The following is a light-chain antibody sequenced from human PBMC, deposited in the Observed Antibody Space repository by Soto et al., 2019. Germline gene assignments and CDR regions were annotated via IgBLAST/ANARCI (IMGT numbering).Light chain of an antibody. CDR2: GAS. CDR1: QSVTSSH. J-gene: IGKJ2*01. Sequence: EIVLSQTPGTLSLSPGERATLSCRASQSVTSSHLAWYQQKPGQAPRLLIYGASTRATGIPDRFSGSGSDTDFSLTIRRLDPEDFAIYYCQQYHNWPPYTFGQGTKLEIK. V-gene: IGKV3-20*01. CDR3: QQYHNWPPYT.